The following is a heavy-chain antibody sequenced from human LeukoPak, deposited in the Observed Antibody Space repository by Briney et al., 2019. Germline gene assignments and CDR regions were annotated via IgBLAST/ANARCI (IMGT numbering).Heavy chain of an antibody. V-gene: IGHV3-23*01. D-gene: IGHD3-3*01. Sequence: GGSLRLSCAASGLIFSSHAMSWVRQAPGKGLDWVSALSAGSGSTYYADSVKGRFTISRDDSKNTLYLQMNSLRAEDTAVYYCAKDVSLYDFWSGYGDFDYWGQGTLVTVSS. CDR1: GLIFSSHA. J-gene: IGHJ4*02. CDR3: AKDVSLYDFWSGYGDFDY. CDR2: LSAGSGST.